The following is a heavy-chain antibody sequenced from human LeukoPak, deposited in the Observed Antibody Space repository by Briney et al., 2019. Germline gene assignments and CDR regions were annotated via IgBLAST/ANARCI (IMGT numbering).Heavy chain of an antibody. D-gene: IGHD6-13*01. CDR3: ARDSSSWHVDY. CDR1: GFTVNSNY. V-gene: IGHV3-7*03. CDR2: IKQDGSEK. J-gene: IGHJ4*02. Sequence: GGSLRLSCAASGFTVNSNYMNWVRQAPGKGLEWVANIKQDGSEKYYVDSVKGRFTISRDNAKNSLYLQMNSLRAEDTAVYYCARDSSSWHVDYWGQGTLVTVSS.